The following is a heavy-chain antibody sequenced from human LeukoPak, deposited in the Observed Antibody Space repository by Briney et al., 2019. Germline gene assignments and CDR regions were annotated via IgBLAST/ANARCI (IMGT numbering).Heavy chain of an antibody. D-gene: IGHD5-12*01. CDR2: ISSSSSYI. CDR1: GFTFSSYS. CDR3: AMILGGYAPGDY. Sequence: GGSLRLSCAASGFTFSSYSMNWDRQAPGKGLEWVSSISSSSSYIYYADSVKGRFTISRDNAKNSLYLQMNSLRAEDTAVYYCAMILGGYAPGDYWGQGTLVTVSS. V-gene: IGHV3-21*01. J-gene: IGHJ4*02.